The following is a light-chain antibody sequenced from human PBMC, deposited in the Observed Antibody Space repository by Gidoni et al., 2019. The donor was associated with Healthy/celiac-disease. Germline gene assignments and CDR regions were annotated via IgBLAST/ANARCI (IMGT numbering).Light chain of an antibody. J-gene: IGKJ3*01. CDR2: AAS. Sequence: DIQLTQYPSFLSASVGDRVTITCQASQGISSYLAWYQQKPGKAPKLLIYAASTLQGGVPSRFSGSGSGTEFTLTISSLQPEDFATYSCQQRSSSPLTFGPGTKVDIK. V-gene: IGKV1-9*01. CDR1: QGISSY. CDR3: QQRSSSPLT.